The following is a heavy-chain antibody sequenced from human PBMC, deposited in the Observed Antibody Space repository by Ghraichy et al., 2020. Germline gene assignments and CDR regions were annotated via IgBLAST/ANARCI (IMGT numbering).Heavy chain of an antibody. D-gene: IGHD6-13*01. Sequence: GGSLRLSCAASGFTFSSYDMHWVRQATGKGLEWVSAIGTAGDTYYPGSVKGRFTISRENAKNSLYLQMNSLRAGDTAVYYCARGGAAAAGQYYYGMDVWGQGTTVTVSS. CDR3: ARGGAAAAGQYYYGMDV. J-gene: IGHJ6*02. V-gene: IGHV3-13*01. CDR1: GFTFSSYD. CDR2: IGTAGDT.